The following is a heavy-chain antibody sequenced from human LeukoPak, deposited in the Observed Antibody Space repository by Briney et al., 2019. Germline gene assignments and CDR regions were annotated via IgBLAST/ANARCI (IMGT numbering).Heavy chain of an antibody. Sequence: ASVKVSCKVSGYTLTELFIHWVRQAPGKGLEWMGGFDPEDAETIYAQKFQGRVTMTEDTSTDTAYMELSSLRSEDTAVYYCARGDYGDYTIDYWGQGTLVTVSS. D-gene: IGHD4-17*01. CDR1: GYTLTELF. CDR3: ARGDYGDYTIDY. V-gene: IGHV1-24*01. J-gene: IGHJ4*02. CDR2: FDPEDAET.